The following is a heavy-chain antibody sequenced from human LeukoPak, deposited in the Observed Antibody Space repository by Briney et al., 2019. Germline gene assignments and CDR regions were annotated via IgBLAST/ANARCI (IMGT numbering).Heavy chain of an antibody. V-gene: IGHV5-51*01. D-gene: IGHD2-21*02. CDR3: ARRAYCGGDCYNDY. CDR1: GYRFTSYW. J-gene: IGHJ4*02. Sequence: GESLKISCKGSGYRFTSYWIGWVRQMPGKGLEWMGMIYPGDSDTRYSPPFQGQVTISADKSISTAYLQWNSLKASDTAMYYCARRAYCGGDCYNDYWGQGTLVTVSS. CDR2: IYPGDSDT.